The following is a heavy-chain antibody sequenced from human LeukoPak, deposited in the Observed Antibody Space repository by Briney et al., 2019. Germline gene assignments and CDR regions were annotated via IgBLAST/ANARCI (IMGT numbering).Heavy chain of an antibody. Sequence: GESLKISCKASGYSFTSYWIGWVRKMPGKGLEWMGIIYPGDSDTTYSPSFQGQVTISADKSISTAYLQWSSLKASDTAMYFCARRAYSSGWYYFDYWGQGTPVTVSS. D-gene: IGHD6-19*01. J-gene: IGHJ4*02. CDR2: IYPGDSDT. CDR1: GYSFTSYW. CDR3: ARRAYSSGWYYFDY. V-gene: IGHV5-51*01.